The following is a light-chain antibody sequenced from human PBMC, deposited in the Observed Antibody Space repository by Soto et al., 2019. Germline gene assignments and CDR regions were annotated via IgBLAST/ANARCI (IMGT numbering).Light chain of an antibody. Sequence: DIQMTQSPSTLSASVGDRVTITCRASQNIRSWLAWYQQKPGKAPELLIYSASGLESGVPSRFSGSGSGTEIPLTISSLQPDDFATYYCQEYNGNSGLTFGGGTKVEIK. CDR3: QEYNGNSGLT. J-gene: IGKJ4*01. CDR1: QNIRSW. CDR2: SAS. V-gene: IGKV1-5*03.